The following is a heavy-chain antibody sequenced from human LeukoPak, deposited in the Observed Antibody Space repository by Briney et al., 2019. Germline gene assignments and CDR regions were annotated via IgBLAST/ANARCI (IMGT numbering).Heavy chain of an antibody. CDR2: INPKSGGT. D-gene: IGHD3-10*01. Sequence: ASVKVSCKASGYTFTGFYLHWVRQAPGQGLEWMGWINPKSGGTNYAHKVQGRVTMTRDTSINTAYMELGSLRSDDTAIYYCAREEVSVISDTCCSGLGYWGQGTLVTVSS. CDR1: GYTFTGFY. CDR3: AREEVSVISDTCCSGLGY. J-gene: IGHJ4*02. V-gene: IGHV1-2*02.